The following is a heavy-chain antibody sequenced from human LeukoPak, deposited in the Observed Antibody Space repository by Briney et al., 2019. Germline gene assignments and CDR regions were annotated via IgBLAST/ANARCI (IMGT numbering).Heavy chain of an antibody. CDR1: GGSITSYY. J-gene: IGHJ4*02. CDR2: IYYTGST. V-gene: IGHV4-59*08. CDR3: ARSYFYDGNRYFDY. Sequence: TSETLSLTCNVSGGSITSYYWNWIRQPPGKGLEWIGYIYYTGSTNSNPSLKSRLTISLDTSKKQFSLTLSSVTAADTAIYYCARSYFYDGNRYFDYWGQGALVTVSS. D-gene: IGHD3-22*01.